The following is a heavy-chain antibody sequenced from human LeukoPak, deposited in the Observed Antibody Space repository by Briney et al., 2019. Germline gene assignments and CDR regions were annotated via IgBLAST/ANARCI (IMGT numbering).Heavy chain of an antibody. V-gene: IGHV3-53*01. CDR2: IYSGGST. J-gene: IGHJ3*02. Sequence: GGSLRLSCAASGFTVSSNYMSWVRQAPGKGLEWVSVIYSGGSTYYADSVKGRFTISRDNSKNTLYLQMNSLRAEDTAVYYCASPLRDDAFDIWGKGTTVTVSS. CDR3: ASPLRDDAFDI. CDR1: GFTVSSNY.